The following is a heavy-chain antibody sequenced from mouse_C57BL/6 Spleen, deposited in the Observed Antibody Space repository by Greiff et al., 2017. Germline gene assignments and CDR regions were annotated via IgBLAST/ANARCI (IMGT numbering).Heavy chain of an antibody. CDR2: IYPGDGDT. CDR1: GYAFSSYW. V-gene: IGHV1-80*01. Sequence: QVQLQQSGAELVKPGASVKISCKASGYAFSSYWMNWVKQRPGKGLEWIGQIYPGDGDTNYNGKFKGKATLTADKSSSTAYMQLSSLTSEDSAVYFCARHYYDYDRFDYWGQGTTLTVSS. CDR3: ARHYYDYDRFDY. J-gene: IGHJ2*01. D-gene: IGHD2-4*01.